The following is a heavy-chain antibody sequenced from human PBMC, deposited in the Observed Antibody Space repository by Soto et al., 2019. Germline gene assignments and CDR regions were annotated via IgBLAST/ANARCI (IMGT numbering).Heavy chain of an antibody. V-gene: IGHV3-74*01. CDR2: IKSDGTST. J-gene: IGHJ4*02. CDR3: VRDRSTCKDY. CDR1: GFTFSSYW. Sequence: EVQLVESGGGLVQPGGSLRLSCAASGFTFSSYWMHWVRQVPGKRLVWVSRIKSDGTSTDYADSVKGRLTISRDNAKNRLYLQMNSLRVEDTAVYYCVRDRSTCKDYWGQGTLVTVSS. D-gene: IGHD2-2*01.